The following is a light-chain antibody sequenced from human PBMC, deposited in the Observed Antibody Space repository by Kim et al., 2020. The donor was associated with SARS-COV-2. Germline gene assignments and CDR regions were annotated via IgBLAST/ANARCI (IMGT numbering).Light chain of an antibody. CDR1: SSNIGSNT. CDR2: TNN. Sequence: QRVTLSCSGSSSNIGSNTVHWYQQFPGTAPKLLIYTNNQRASGVPDRFSGSKSGTSASLAISGLQSEDEADYYCAAWDDSLNGVVFGGGTQLTVL. V-gene: IGLV1-44*01. J-gene: IGLJ2*01. CDR3: AAWDDSLNGVV.